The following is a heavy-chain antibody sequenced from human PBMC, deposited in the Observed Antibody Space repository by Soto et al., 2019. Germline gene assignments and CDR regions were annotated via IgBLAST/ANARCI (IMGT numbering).Heavy chain of an antibody. D-gene: IGHD6-19*01. Sequence: EVQLLDSGGGLVQPGGSLSLSCAASGFTFSSSAMSWVRQAPGKGLEWVSAVSGSGGTTYYADSVRGRFTISRDNSKNTLYLQMNGLRAEDTAIYFCARCTVDTIVTSGWCHYLDPWGQGTLVTISS. J-gene: IGHJ5*02. CDR3: ARCTVDTIVTSGWCHYLDP. V-gene: IGHV3-23*01. CDR1: GFTFSSSA. CDR2: VSGSGGTT.